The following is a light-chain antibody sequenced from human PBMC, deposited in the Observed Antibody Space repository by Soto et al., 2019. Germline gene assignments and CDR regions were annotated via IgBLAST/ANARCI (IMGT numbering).Light chain of an antibody. J-gene: IGKJ1*01. CDR3: QQFRGT. Sequence: DIQMTQSPSTLSASMGDRVTITCRASQGISNWLAWYQQKPGKAPKLLIYDASTLESGVPSRFSGSGSGTEFTLTITSLLPDDFATYYCQQFRGTFGQGTKVDIK. CDR2: DAS. V-gene: IGKV1-5*01. CDR1: QGISNW.